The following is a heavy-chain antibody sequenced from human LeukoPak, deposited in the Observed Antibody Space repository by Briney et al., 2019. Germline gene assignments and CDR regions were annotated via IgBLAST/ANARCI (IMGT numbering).Heavy chain of an antibody. V-gene: IGHV3-33*06. Sequence: GGSPRLSCAASGFTFRSYGTHWVRQAPGKGLEWVAVIWSDGNNKFYADSVKGRFTIFRDNSRNTLDLVLTSLRPDDTAVYYCAKERGPFTAFDYWGQGALVTVSS. CDR2: IWSDGNNK. CDR1: GFTFRSYG. D-gene: IGHD3-10*01. J-gene: IGHJ4*02. CDR3: AKERGPFTAFDY.